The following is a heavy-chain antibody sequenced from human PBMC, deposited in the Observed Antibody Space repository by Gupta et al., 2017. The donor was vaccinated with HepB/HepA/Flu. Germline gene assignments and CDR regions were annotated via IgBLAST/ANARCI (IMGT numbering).Heavy chain of an antibody. CDR2: NHSGST. CDR3: ARGGNYQAGTWTYYSLLGWRY. Sequence: NHSGSTNYNPSLKSRVTISVDTSKNQFSLKLSSVTAADTAVYYCARGGNYQAGTWTYYSLLGWRYWGQGTLVTVSS. V-gene: IGHV4-34*01. D-gene: IGHD6-13*01. J-gene: IGHJ4*02.